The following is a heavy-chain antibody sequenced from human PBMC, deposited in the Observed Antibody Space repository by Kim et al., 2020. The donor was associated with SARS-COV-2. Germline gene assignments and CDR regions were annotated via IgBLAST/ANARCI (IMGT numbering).Heavy chain of an antibody. CDR3: ARQGRMVRGVISPFDY. D-gene: IGHD3-10*01. V-gene: IGHV5-51*01. J-gene: IGHJ4*02. CDR1: GYNFTSYW. Sequence: GESLKISCKGSGYNFTSYWIGWVRQMPGKGLEWMGIIYPGDSDTRYSPSFQGQVTISADKSISTAYLQWGSLKASDTAMYYCARQGRMVRGVISPFDYWGQGTLVTVSS. CDR2: IYPGDSDT.